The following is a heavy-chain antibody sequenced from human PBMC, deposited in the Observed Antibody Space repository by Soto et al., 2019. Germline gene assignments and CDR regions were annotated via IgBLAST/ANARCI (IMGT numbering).Heavy chain of an antibody. CDR2: IDYNGVT. CDR1: GVSIYRSGYY. CDR3: GKVLVGATGHTDSDS. Sequence: SETLSLTCTVSGVSIYRSGYYWGWIRQPPGRGLEWIGNIDYNGVTYSNPSLKSRVTISRDTSKNQFSLKLTSVTAADTALYYCGKVLVGATGHTDSDSWGPGTLVTVSS. J-gene: IGHJ4*02. V-gene: IGHV4-39*01. D-gene: IGHD2-15*01.